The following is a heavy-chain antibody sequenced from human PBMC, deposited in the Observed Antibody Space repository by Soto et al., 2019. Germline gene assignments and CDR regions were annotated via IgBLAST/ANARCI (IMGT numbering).Heavy chain of an antibody. CDR1: GDSVSSNSAA. V-gene: IGHV6-1*01. CDR2: TYYRSKWYN. CDR3: ARDLDNWNEGWFDP. Sequence: PLQTLSLTCAISGDSVSSNSAAWNWIRQSPSRGLEWLGRTYYRSKWYNDYAVSVKSRITINPDTSKNQFSLQLNSVTPEDTAVYYCARDLDNWNEGWFDPWGQGTLVTVSS. J-gene: IGHJ5*02. D-gene: IGHD1-20*01.